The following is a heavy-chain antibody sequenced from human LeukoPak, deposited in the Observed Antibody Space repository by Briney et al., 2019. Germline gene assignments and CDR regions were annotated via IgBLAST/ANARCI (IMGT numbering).Heavy chain of an antibody. Sequence: ASVKVSCKASGGTFSSYAISWVRQAPGQGLEWMGGIIPIFGTANYAQKFQGRVTITTDESTNTAYMELSSLRSEDTAVYYCASVPEQWLLFDYWGQGTLVTVST. D-gene: IGHD6-19*01. CDR2: IIPIFGTA. CDR1: GGTFSSYA. J-gene: IGHJ4*02. CDR3: ASVPEQWLLFDY. V-gene: IGHV1-69*05.